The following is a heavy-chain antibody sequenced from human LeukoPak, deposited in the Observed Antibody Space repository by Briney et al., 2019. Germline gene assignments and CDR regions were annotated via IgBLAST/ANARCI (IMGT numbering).Heavy chain of an antibody. V-gene: IGHV4-59*01. CDR3: ARGCDYGDAFDI. CDR2: IYYSGST. J-gene: IGHJ3*02. D-gene: IGHD4-17*01. Sequence: PSETLSLTCTVSGGSISSYYWSWIRQPPGKGLEWIGYIYYSGSTNYNPSLKSRVTISVDTSKNQFSLKLSSVTAADTAVYYCARGCDYGDAFDIWGQGTIVTVSS. CDR1: GGSISSYY.